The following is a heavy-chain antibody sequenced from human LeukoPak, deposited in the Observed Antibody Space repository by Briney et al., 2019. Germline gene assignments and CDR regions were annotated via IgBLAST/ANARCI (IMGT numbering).Heavy chain of an antibody. Sequence: ASVKVSCKASGYTFTSYDINWVRQATGQGLEWMGWMNPNSGNTGYAQKFQGRVTMTRNTSISTAYMELSSLRSEDTAVYYCARDKIVGSSGWYISSDYYGMDVWGQGTTVTVSS. CDR2: MNPNSGNT. CDR3: ARDKIVGSSGWYISSDYYGMDV. J-gene: IGHJ6*02. V-gene: IGHV1-8*01. CDR1: GYTFTSYD. D-gene: IGHD6-19*01.